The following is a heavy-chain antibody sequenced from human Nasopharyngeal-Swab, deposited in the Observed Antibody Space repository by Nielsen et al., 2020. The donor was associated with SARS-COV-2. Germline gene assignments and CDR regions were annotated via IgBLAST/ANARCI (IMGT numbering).Heavy chain of an antibody. CDR3: ARPNMTTNYGMDV. J-gene: IGHJ6*02. Sequence: WVRQAPGQGLEWMGWINTSTGNPTYAQGFTGRFVFSLDTSVSTAYLQISSLKAEDTAVYYCARPNMTTNYGMDVWGQGTTVTVSS. V-gene: IGHV7-4-1*02. CDR2: INTSTGNP. D-gene: IGHD2-8*01.